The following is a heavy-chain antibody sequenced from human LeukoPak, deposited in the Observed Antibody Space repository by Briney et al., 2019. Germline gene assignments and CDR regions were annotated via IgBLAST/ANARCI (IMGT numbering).Heavy chain of an antibody. Sequence: GGSLRLSCAASGFTASSNYMSWVRQAPGKGLEWVSVIYSGGSTYYADSVKGRFTISRDNSKNTLYLQMNSLRAEDTAVYYCARDLFGLHTTEGVWGKGTTVTVSS. CDR2: IYSGGST. J-gene: IGHJ6*04. CDR3: ARDLFGLHTTEGV. D-gene: IGHD3-10*01. CDR1: GFTASSNY. V-gene: IGHV3-53*01.